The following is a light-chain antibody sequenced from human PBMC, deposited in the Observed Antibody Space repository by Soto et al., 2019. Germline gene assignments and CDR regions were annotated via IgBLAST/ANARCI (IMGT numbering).Light chain of an antibody. V-gene: IGKV1-33*01. CDR2: DAS. J-gene: IGKJ1*01. CDR3: QQYENLPWT. Sequence: EIQMTQSPSSLSASVGDRVTITCQATQDITNCLNWYQQKPGQAPTLLIYDASNLETGVPSRFSGSGSGTDFSLTIASLQPEDIATYYCQQYENLPWTFGQGTKVEI. CDR1: QDITNC.